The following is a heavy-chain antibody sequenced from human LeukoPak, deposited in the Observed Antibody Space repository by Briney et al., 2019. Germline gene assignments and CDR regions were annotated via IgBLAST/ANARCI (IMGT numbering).Heavy chain of an antibody. Sequence: SETLSLTCTVSGGSVSSYFCSWIRQPPRKGLEWIGYMYYSGSTNYNPSLKSRVTMSVDTSKNQFSLQLSSVTAADTAVYYCARLDSARGAFDYWGQGTLVTVSS. CDR3: ARLDSARGAFDY. J-gene: IGHJ4*02. CDR1: GGSVSSYF. V-gene: IGHV4-59*02. D-gene: IGHD1-26*01. CDR2: MYYSGST.